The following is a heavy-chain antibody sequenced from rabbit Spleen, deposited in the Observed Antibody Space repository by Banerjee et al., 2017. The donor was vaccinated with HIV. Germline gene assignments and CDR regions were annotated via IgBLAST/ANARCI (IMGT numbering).Heavy chain of an antibody. CDR3: ARDAAGREDFNL. D-gene: IGHD4-2*01. V-gene: IGHV1S45*01. Sequence: QEQLEESGGGLVKPGASLTLTCKASGLDFSVNYWMCWVRQATGKGLEWIACIDVTKTPSTYYANWAKGRFTISKTSSTTVALQMTSLTAADTATYFCARDAAGREDFNLWGQGTLVTVS. J-gene: IGHJ4*01. CDR1: GLDFSVNYW. CDR2: IDVTKTPST.